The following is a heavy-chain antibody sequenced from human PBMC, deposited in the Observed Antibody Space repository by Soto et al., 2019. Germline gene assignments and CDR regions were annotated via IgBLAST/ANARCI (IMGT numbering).Heavy chain of an antibody. J-gene: IGHJ4*02. V-gene: IGHV4-39*01. Sequence: QLQLQESGPGLVKPSETLSLTCTVSGASISSRSYYWGWIRQPPGKGLEWIGSIYHSGSTYYNPSLESRVTVSVDTSKNKFSLRLTSVTAADTAVYYCARKGYYGSGTYYIPDFWGQGTLVTVSS. D-gene: IGHD3-10*01. CDR1: GASISSRSYY. CDR3: ARKGYYGSGTYYIPDF. CDR2: IYHSGST.